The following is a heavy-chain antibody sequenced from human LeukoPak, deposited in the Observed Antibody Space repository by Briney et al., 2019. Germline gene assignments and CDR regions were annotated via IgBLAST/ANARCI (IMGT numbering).Heavy chain of an antibody. CDR3: ARGRLLMTDNYYYYMDV. D-gene: IGHD2-21*01. CDR2: IYYSGST. J-gene: IGHJ6*03. CDR1: GGSISSYY. V-gene: IGHV4-59*01. Sequence: PSETLSLTCTVSGGSISSYYWSWIQQPPGKGLEWIGYIYYSGSTNYNPSLKSRVTISVDTSKNQFSLKLSSVTAADTAVYYCARGRLLMTDNYYYYMDVWGKGTTVTVSS.